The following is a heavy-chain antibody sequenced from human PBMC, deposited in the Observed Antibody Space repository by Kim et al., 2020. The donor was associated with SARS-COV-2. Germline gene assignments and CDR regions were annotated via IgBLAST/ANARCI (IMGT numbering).Heavy chain of an antibody. J-gene: IGHJ6*02. V-gene: IGHV3-33*05. CDR1: GFTFSSYG. CDR2: ISYDGSNK. D-gene: IGHD3-9*01. CDR3: AREQGYDILTAVSLRGDYYYDGMDV. Sequence: GGSLRLSCAASGFTFSSYGMHWVRQAPGKGLEWVAVISYDGSNKYYADSVKGRFTISRDNSKNTLYLQMNSLRAEDTAVYYCAREQGYDILTAVSLRGDYYYDGMDVWGQGTTVTVSS.